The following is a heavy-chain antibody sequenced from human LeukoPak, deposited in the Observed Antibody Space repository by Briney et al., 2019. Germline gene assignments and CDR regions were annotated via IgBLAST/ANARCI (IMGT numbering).Heavy chain of an antibody. CDR3: AGTYDSSGYGKDLHFDY. J-gene: IGHJ4*02. V-gene: IGHV4-39*07. CDR1: GGSISSSSYY. D-gene: IGHD3-22*01. Sequence: PSETLSLTCTVSGGSISSSSYYWGWIRQPPGKGLEWIGSIYYSGSTYYNPSLKSRVTISVDTSKNQFSLKLSSVTAADTAVYYCAGTYDSSGYGKDLHFDYWGQGTLVTVSS. CDR2: IYYSGST.